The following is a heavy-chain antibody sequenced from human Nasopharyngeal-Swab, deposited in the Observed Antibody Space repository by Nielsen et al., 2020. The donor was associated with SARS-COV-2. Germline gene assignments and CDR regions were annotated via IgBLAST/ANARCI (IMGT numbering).Heavy chain of an antibody. D-gene: IGHD4-17*01. V-gene: IGHV3-30-3*01. CDR3: ASPGLWYGDYEPFDY. CDR1: GFTFSSYA. J-gene: IGHJ4*02. Sequence: GGSLRLSCAASGFTFSSYAMHWVRQAPGKGLEWVAVISCDGSNKYYADSVKGRFTISRDNSKNTLYLQMNSLRAEDTAVYYCASPGLWYGDYEPFDYWGQGTLVTVSS. CDR2: ISCDGSNK.